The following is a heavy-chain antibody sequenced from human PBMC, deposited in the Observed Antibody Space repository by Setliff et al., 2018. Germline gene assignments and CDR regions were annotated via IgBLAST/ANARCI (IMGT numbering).Heavy chain of an antibody. CDR3: ARAVDSSGYFPFWYFDL. V-gene: IGHV4-34*01. Sequence: SETLSLTCSVYGESFSNNYWSWIRQTPGKGLEWIGESNHGGSTCYHPSLKSRLTMSVDTSKNQFSLKLTSVTAADTAIYFCARAVDSSGYFPFWYFDLWGRGTLVTVSS. CDR2: SNHGGST. D-gene: IGHD3-22*01. J-gene: IGHJ2*01. CDR1: GESFSNNY.